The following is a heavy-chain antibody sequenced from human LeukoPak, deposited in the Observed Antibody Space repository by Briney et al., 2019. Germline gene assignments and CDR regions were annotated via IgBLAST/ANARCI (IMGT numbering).Heavy chain of an antibody. CDR1: GGSISSGSYY. V-gene: IGHV4-61*02. CDR2: IYTSGST. CDR3: ARDGYNYRGPFYYFDY. Sequence: SETLSLTCTVSGGSISSGSYYWSWIRQPAGKGLEWIGRIYTSGSTNYNPSLKGRVTISVDTSKNQFSLKLSSVTAADTAVYYCARDGYNYRGPFYYFDYWGQGTLVTVSS. J-gene: IGHJ4*02. D-gene: IGHD5-24*01.